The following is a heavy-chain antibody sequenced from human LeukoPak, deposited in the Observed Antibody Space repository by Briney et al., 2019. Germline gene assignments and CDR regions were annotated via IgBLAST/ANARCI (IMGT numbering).Heavy chain of an antibody. CDR2: ISNTGRTT. CDR3: ARDGSPLRFYEMDV. J-gene: IGHJ6*04. CDR1: GFTFSDYH. Sequence: GGSLRLSCAASGFTFSDYHMTWIRQAPGKGLEWISYISNTGRTTYYADSVKGRFTISRDDAKNSLFPEMNSLRAEDTAVYHCARDGSPLRFYEMDVWGKGTTVIVSS. D-gene: IGHD2-2*03. V-gene: IGHV3-11*04.